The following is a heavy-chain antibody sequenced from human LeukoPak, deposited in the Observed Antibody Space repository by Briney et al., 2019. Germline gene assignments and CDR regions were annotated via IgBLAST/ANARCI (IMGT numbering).Heavy chain of an antibody. CDR1: GLTFSSYA. D-gene: IGHD3-10*01. CDR3: AKSPTSITMVEDAFDI. V-gene: IGHV3-23*01. J-gene: IGHJ3*02. Sequence: GGSLRLSCAASGLTFSSYAMSWVRQAPGKGLEWVSAISGSGGSTYYADSVKGRFTISRDNSKNTLYLQMNSLRAEDTAVYYCAKSPTSITMVEDAFDIWGQGTMVTVSS. CDR2: ISGSGGST.